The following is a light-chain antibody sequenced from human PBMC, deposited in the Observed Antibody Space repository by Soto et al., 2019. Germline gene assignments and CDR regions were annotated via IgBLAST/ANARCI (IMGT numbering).Light chain of an antibody. CDR2: DAS. J-gene: IGKJ1*01. Sequence: ILVTQSPGTLSLSPGERATLSCRASQSVGSNYVAWYQQRPGLAPSLLIYDASRRATGVPDRFSGSGSGTDFTLTISRLEPEDSAVYYCQQYETSPRAFGQGTKVEIK. V-gene: IGKV3-20*01. CDR1: QSVGSNY. CDR3: QQYETSPRA.